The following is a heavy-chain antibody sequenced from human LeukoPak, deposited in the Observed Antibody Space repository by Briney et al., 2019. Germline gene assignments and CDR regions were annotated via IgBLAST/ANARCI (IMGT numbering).Heavy chain of an antibody. D-gene: IGHD3-10*01. CDR3: ARLPLGAFGEVLNFDL. V-gene: IGHV4-34*01. J-gene: IGHJ4*02. CDR1: GEFFSGFY. Sequence: SETLSLTCDVHGEFFSGFYWSWIRQSPGKGLEWIGDINHSGTTKYNPSLKSRVTLLIDTSKNHFSLKVNSVTAADTAVYYCARLPLGAFGEVLNFDLWGQGTVVTVSS. CDR2: INHSGTT.